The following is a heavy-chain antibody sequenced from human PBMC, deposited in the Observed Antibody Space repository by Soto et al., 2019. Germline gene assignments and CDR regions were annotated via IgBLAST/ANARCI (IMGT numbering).Heavy chain of an antibody. CDR3: ARTTAVPNTLRSRYFFDY. CDR2: VYYSGTT. Sequence: SETLSLTCSVSGGSVSDKTYYWSWIRQPPGKRLEWIGYVYYSGTTNYNPSPKSRVTISVDLSKNRFSLRLSSVTTADTALYYCARTTAVPNTLRSRYFFDYWGQGTLVTVSS. V-gene: IGHV4-61*01. D-gene: IGHD4-17*01. J-gene: IGHJ4*02. CDR1: GGSVSDKTYY.